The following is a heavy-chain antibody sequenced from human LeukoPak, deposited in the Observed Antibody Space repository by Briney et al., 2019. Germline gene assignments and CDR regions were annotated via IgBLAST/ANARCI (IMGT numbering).Heavy chain of an antibody. V-gene: IGHV1-18*01. CDR1: GYRFTGYG. CDR3: AREYCSTTRCYMADY. J-gene: IGHJ4*02. CDR2: ISGYNGNT. Sequence: ASVKVSCKASGYRFTGYGISWVRQAPGQGLEWMGWISGYNGNTNYAQKLQGRVTMTTDTSTSTAYMELRSLRSDDTAVYYCAREYCSTTRCYMADYWGQGTLVTVSS. D-gene: IGHD2-2*01.